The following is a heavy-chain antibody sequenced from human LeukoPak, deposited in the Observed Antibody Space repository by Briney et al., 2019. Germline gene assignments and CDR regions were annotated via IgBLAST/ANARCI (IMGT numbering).Heavy chain of an antibody. CDR2: ISASGDST. CDR3: ARGVVPATMRYWYFDL. J-gene: IGHJ2*01. D-gene: IGHD2-2*01. Sequence: GGSLRLSCAASGFTFSSYAMNWVRQAPGKGLEWVSAISASGDSTYHADSVKGRFTISRDNSKNMLYLQMDSLRAEDTAVYYCARGVVPATMRYWYFDLWGRGSLVSVSS. V-gene: IGHV3-23*01. CDR1: GFTFSSYA.